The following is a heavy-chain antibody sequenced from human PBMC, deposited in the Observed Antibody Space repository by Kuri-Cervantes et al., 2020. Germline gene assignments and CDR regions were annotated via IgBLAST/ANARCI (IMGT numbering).Heavy chain of an antibody. CDR3: ARGVTRVQLLHPFDP. CDR1: GGSFSGYY. J-gene: IGHJ5*02. V-gene: IGHV4-34*01. D-gene: IGHD2-2*01. Sequence: SETLSLTCAVYGGSFSGYYWSWIRQPPGKGLEWIGEINHSGSTNYNPSLKSRVTISADTSKNQFSLKLSSVTAADTAVYYCARGVTRVQLLHPFDPWGQGTLVTVSS. CDR2: INHSGST.